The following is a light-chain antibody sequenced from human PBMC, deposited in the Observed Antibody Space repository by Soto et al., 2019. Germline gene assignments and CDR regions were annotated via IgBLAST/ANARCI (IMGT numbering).Light chain of an antibody. J-gene: IGLJ2*01. Sequence: QSVLTQPASVSGSPGQSITISCTGTTSDVGAYNYVSWYQQHPGEAPRLMIYDVSYRPSGVSNRFSGSKSGNTASLTISGLRAEDEADYYCSSYSSISYVIFGGGTKLTVL. CDR2: DVS. V-gene: IGLV2-14*01. CDR1: TSDVGAYNY. CDR3: SSYSSISYVI.